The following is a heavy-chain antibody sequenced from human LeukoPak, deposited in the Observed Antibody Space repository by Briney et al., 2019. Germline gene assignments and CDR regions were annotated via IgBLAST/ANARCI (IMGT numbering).Heavy chain of an antibody. J-gene: IGHJ4*02. CDR3: ARRGYFDY. V-gene: IGHV4-59*08. CDR2: IYYSGST. CDR1: GGSINSYY. Sequence: KASETLSLTCTVSGGSINSYYWSWIRQPPGKGLEWIGYIYYSGSTYYNPSLKSRVTISVDTSKNQFFLKLRSVTAADTAVYFCARRGYFDYWGQGTRVTVSS.